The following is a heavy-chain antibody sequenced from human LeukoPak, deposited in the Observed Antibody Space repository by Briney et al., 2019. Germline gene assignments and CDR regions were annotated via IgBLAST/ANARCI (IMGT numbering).Heavy chain of an antibody. D-gene: IGHD3-10*01. CDR2: ISHSGST. J-gene: IGHJ1*01. V-gene: IGHV4-59*01. CDR1: GTSISSYY. Sequence: SETLSLTCTVSGTSISSYYWTWIRQPPGKGLEWIGYISHSGSTTYNPSLKSRVTISVDTSKNQFSLKLISVTAVDTAVYYCAAQYYYGSGSYYDAEYFQRWGQGTLVTVSS. CDR3: AAQYYYGSGSYYDAEYFQR.